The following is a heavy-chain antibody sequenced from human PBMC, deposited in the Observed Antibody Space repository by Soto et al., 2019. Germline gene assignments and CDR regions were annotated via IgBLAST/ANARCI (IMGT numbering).Heavy chain of an antibody. D-gene: IGHD3-10*01. CDR1: GGSISSGGYS. Sequence: QLQLQESGSGLVKPSQSLSLTCAVSGGSISSGGYSWSWIRQPPGKGLEWIGYIYHSGSTYYNPSLKSRVTISVDRSKNQFSLELSSVTAADTAVYYCARITMVRPKPNTRDDYYYGMDVWGQGTTVTVSS. CDR2: IYHSGST. CDR3: ARITMVRPKPNTRDDYYYGMDV. J-gene: IGHJ6*02. V-gene: IGHV4-30-2*01.